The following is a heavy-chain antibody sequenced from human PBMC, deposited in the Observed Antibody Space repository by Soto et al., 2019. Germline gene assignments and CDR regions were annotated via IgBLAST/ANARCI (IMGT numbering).Heavy chain of an antibody. V-gene: IGHV3-23*01. CDR1: GFTFSSYA. Sequence: GGSLRLSCAASGFTFSSYAMNWVRQAPGKGLEWVAEISGSGTSTYYAPSVKGRFIISSDSSKNTMYLQMYSLRAEDTAIYYCAKDLDYYGSGREFDPWGQGTLVTVSS. CDR3: AKDLDYYGSGREFDP. J-gene: IGHJ5*02. CDR2: ISGSGTST. D-gene: IGHD3-10*01.